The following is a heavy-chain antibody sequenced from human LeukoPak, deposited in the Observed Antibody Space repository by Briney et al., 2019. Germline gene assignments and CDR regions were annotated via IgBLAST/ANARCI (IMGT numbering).Heavy chain of an antibody. J-gene: IGHJ4*02. Sequence: PSQTLSLTCTVSGGSISSGGYYWSWIRQPPGKGLEWIGEINQSGSTNYNPSLKSRVTISADTSKNQFSLKLNSMTAADTAVYYCARLYGSGSYYRHWGQGTLVTVSS. CDR3: ARLYGSGSYYRH. CDR2: INQSGST. V-gene: IGHV4-31*03. CDR1: GGSISSGGYY. D-gene: IGHD3-10*01.